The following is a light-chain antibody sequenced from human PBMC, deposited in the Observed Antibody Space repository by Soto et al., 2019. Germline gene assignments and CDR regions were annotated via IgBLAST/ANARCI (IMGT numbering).Light chain of an antibody. J-gene: IGLJ2*01. Sequence: QSVLTQPPSVSGSPGQSVTISCTGTSSDVGGFNYVSWYQHHPGKAPKLMIYDVSKRPSGVPDRFSGSKSGNTASLTVSGLQAEDEADYYCSSYVRSTSFAFGGGTKLTVL. CDR2: DVS. CDR3: SSYVRSTSFA. V-gene: IGLV2-11*01. CDR1: SSDVGGFNY.